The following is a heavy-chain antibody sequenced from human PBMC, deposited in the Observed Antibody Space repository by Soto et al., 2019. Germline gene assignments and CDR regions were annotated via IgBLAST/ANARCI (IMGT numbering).Heavy chain of an antibody. J-gene: IGHJ4*02. CDR2: INSDGSST. D-gene: IGHD2-15*01. CDR3: ARDRAPYCSGGSCSSLDY. V-gene: IGHV3-74*01. CDR1: GFTFSSYW. Sequence: EVQLVESGGGLVQPGGSLRLSCAASGFTFSSYWVHWVRQAPGKGLVWVSRINSDGSSTSYADSVKGRFTISRDNAKNTLYLQTNSLRAEDTAVYYCARDRAPYCSGGSCSSLDYWGQGTLVTVSS.